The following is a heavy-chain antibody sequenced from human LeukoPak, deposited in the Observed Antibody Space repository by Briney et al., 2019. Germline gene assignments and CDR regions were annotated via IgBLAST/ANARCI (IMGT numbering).Heavy chain of an antibody. CDR2: INPNSGGT. D-gene: IGHD6-19*01. CDR1: GGTFSSYA. Sequence: ASVKVSCKASGGTFSSYAISWVRQAPGQGLEWMGRINPNSGGTSSARKFQGRVTVTRDTSISTVYMELSRLTSDDTAVYYCARSPSGWYGDYWGQGTLVTVSS. V-gene: IGHV1-2*06. J-gene: IGHJ4*02. CDR3: ARSPSGWYGDY.